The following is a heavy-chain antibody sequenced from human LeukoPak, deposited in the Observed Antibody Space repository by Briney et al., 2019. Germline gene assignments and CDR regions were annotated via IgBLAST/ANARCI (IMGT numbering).Heavy chain of an antibody. CDR1: GFTFSSYS. D-gene: IGHD3-22*01. J-gene: IGHJ4*02. Sequence: PGGSLRLSCAASGFTFSSYSMNWVRQAPGKGLEWVSSISSSSSYIYYADSVKGRFTISRDNSKNTLYLQMNSLRAEDTAVCYCARVPPGYDSSGYYYVRGYYLDYWGQGTLVTVSS. V-gene: IGHV3-21*01. CDR3: ARVPPGYDSSGYYYVRGYYLDY. CDR2: ISSSSSYI.